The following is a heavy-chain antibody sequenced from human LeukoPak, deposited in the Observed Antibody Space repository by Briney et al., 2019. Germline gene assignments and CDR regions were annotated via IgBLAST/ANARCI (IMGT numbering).Heavy chain of an antibody. CDR3: ARVSIYGRSYLDY. J-gene: IGHJ4*02. D-gene: IGHD3-10*01. CDR2: ISSSGST. Sequence: SETLSLTCTVSGDSISSGDYYWSWIRQPAGKGLEWIGRISSSGSTNYNPSLQSRVTISVDTSKNQFSLHLSSVTVADTAMYYCARVSIYGRSYLDYWGQGTLVTVSS. CDR1: GDSISSGDYY. V-gene: IGHV4-61*02.